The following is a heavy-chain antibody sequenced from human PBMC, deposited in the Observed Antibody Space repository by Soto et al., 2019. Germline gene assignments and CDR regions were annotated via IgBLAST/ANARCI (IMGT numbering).Heavy chain of an antibody. J-gene: IGHJ4*02. V-gene: IGHV3-48*01. CDR3: ASQTYYYDSSGYYLVDY. D-gene: IGHD3-22*01. CDR1: GFTFSSYS. CDR2: ISSSSSTI. Sequence: PGGSLRLSCAASGFTFSSYSMNWVRQAPGKGLEWVSYISSSSSTINYADSVKGRFTISRDNAKNSLYLQMNSLRAEDTAVYYCASQTYYYDSSGYYLVDYWGQGTLVTVS.